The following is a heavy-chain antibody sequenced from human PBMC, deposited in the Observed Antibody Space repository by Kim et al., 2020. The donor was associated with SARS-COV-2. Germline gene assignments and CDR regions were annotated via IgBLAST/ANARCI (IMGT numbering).Heavy chain of an antibody. Sequence: GGSLRLSCAAPGFTFSSYSMNWVRQAPGKGLEWVSSISSSSSYIYYADSVKGRFTISRDNAKNSLYLQMNSLRAEDTAVYYCARDRAGAVAGTGEVEGLNDYWGQGTLVTVSS. CDR1: GFTFSSYS. V-gene: IGHV3-21*01. CDR2: ISSSSSYI. J-gene: IGHJ4*02. CDR3: ARDRAGAVAGTGEVEGLNDY. D-gene: IGHD6-19*01.